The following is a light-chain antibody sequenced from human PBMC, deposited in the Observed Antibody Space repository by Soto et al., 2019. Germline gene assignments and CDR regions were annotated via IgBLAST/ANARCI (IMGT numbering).Light chain of an antibody. CDR1: QSLRSTS. J-gene: IGKJ1*01. V-gene: IGKV3-20*01. Sequence: EIVLTQSPRTLSLSPGERATLSCRASQSLRSTSLAWYQQKPGQAPRLLISGASTRAAGIPDRFSGSGSGTDFTLTISRLEPEDFAVYYCQQYGSSGTFGQGTKVDI. CDR2: GAS. CDR3: QQYGSSGT.